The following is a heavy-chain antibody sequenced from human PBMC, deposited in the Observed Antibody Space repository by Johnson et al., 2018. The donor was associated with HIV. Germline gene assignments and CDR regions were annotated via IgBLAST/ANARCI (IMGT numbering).Heavy chain of an antibody. CDR2: ITSDGSSS. V-gene: IGHV3-74*01. Sequence: VQLVESGGGLVQPGGSLRLSCAASGFTLSSYWMHWVRQVPGKGPVWVSRITSDGSSSAYADSVKGRFTISSDNSKNTLYLQMNSLRAEDTAVYYCARDWNEYSSSDGAFDIWGQGTMVTVSS. D-gene: IGHD6-6*01. CDR3: ARDWNEYSSSDGAFDI. CDR1: GFTLSSYW. J-gene: IGHJ3*02.